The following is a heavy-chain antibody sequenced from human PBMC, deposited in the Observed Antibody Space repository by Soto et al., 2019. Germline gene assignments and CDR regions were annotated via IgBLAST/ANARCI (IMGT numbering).Heavy chain of an antibody. CDR2: ISWNSGSI. J-gene: IGHJ5*02. CDR3: AKDIWGYNWNAGGFDP. CDR1: GFTFDDYA. V-gene: IGHV3-9*01. Sequence: EVQLVESGGGLVQPGRSLRLSCAASGFTFDDYAMHWVRQAPGKGLEWVSGISWNSGSIGYADSVKGRFTISRDNAKNSLYLQMNSLRAEDTALYYCAKDIWGYNWNAGGFDPWGQGTLVTVSS. D-gene: IGHD1-20*01.